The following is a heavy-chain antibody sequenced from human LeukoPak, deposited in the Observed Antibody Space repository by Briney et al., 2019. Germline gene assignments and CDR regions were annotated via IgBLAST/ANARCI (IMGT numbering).Heavy chain of an antibody. V-gene: IGHV4-4*07. CDR3: ARASHDYVWGSYPNDAFDI. Sequence: SETLSLTCTVSGGSLSSYYWSWIRQPAGKGLEWIGRIYTSGSTNYNPSLKSRVTMSVDTSKNQFSLKLSSVTAADAAVYYCARASHDYVWGSYPNDAFDIWGQGTMVTVSS. J-gene: IGHJ3*02. D-gene: IGHD3-16*02. CDR1: GGSLSSYY. CDR2: IYTSGST.